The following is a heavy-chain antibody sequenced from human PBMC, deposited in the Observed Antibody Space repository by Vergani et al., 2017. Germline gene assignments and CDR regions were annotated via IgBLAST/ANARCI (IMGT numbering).Heavy chain of an antibody. D-gene: IGHD6-13*01. CDR1: GGSISSGGYN. V-gene: IGHV4-31*03. CDR2: IYYSGST. CDR3: AKGPIAAAGSAEYFQH. Sequence: QLQLQESGPGLVKPSETLSLTCTVSGGSISSGGYNWSWIRQHPGKGLEWIGYIYYSGSTYYNPSLKSRVTISVDTSKNQFSLKLSSVTAEDTAVYYCAKGPIAAAGSAEYFQHWGQGTLVTVSS. J-gene: IGHJ1*01.